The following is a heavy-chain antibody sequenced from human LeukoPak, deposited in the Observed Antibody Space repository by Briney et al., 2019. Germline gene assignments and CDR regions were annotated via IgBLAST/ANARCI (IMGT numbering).Heavy chain of an antibody. CDR1: GGSISSGDYY. Sequence: SETLSLTCTVSGGSISSGDYYWSWIRQHPGKGLEWIGYIYYSGSTYYNPSLTSRVTISVDTSKNQFSLKLSSVTAADTAVYYCASMNRDGFKSYFDYWGQGTLVTVSS. J-gene: IGHJ4*02. D-gene: IGHD5-24*01. V-gene: IGHV4-31*03. CDR2: IYYSGST. CDR3: ASMNRDGFKSYFDY.